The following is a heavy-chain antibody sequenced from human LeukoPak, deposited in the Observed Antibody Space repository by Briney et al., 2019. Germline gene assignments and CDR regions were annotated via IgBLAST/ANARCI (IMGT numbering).Heavy chain of an antibody. J-gene: IGHJ4*02. CDR1: GFTFSSYA. CDR3: AKTTIGYSSGRYPGWPVDY. Sequence: PGGSLRLSCAASGFTFSSYAMSWVRQAPGKWLEWVSAISGSGGSTYYADSVKGRFTISRDNSKNTVYLQMNSLRAEDTAVYYCAKTTIGYSSGRYPGWPVDYWGQGTLVTVSS. CDR2: ISGSGGST. V-gene: IGHV3-23*01. D-gene: IGHD6-19*01.